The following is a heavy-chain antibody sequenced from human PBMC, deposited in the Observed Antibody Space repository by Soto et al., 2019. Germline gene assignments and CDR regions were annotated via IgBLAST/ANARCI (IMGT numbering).Heavy chain of an antibody. CDR2: MSSSSNYI. Sequence: EVQLVESGGGLVKPGGSLRLSCAASEFTLSSYSMNWVRQAPGKGLEWVSFMSSSSNYIYYTDSVKGRFTISRDSARNSLYLQMNTLGVEDTAVYYWARGGYDIWSGFADAFDVVGQGTVVTVSS. D-gene: IGHD3-3*01. CDR1: EFTLSSYS. CDR3: ARGGYDIWSGFADAFDV. V-gene: IGHV3-21*01. J-gene: IGHJ3*01.